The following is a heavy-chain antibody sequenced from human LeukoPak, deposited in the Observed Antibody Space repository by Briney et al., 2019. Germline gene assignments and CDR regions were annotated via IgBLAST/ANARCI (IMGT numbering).Heavy chain of an antibody. CDR2: IDKVANT. J-gene: IGHJ4*02. CDR3: ARDDGLTGIDY. V-gene: IGHV3-53*01. D-gene: IGHD7-27*01. CDR1: GFTVSSTY. Sequence: PGGSQRLSCAASGFTVSSTYMTWVRQAPGKGLEWVSFIDKVANTYYTDSVKGRFTISRDNSKNTLYLQMNNLRAEDTAVYYCARDDGLTGIDYWGQGTLVTVSS.